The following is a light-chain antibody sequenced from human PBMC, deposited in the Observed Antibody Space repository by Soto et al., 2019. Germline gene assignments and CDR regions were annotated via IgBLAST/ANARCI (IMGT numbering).Light chain of an antibody. V-gene: IGLV2-14*02. J-gene: IGLJ2*01. CDR3: CSYTTSATLV. Sequence: QSALTQPASVSGSPGQSITISCTRTSSDVGDYNLVSWYQHHPDKAPKLMISGDTKRPSGVSNRFSGSKSGNTASLTISGLQAEDEADYYCCSYTTSATLVFGGGTKLTVL. CDR2: GDT. CDR1: SSDVGDYNL.